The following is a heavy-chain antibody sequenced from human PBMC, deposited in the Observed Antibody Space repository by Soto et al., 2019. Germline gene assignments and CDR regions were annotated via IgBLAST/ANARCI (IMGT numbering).Heavy chain of an antibody. CDR2: IYHSGRT. V-gene: IGHV4-30-2*01. J-gene: IGHJ5*02. Sequence: QLQLQESGSGLVKPSQTLSLTCAVSGGSISSGGYSWSWIRQPPGKGLEWIGYIYHSGRTYYNLNHKYRLNISVNSSKNQSSPNLSCVTAADTAVYCCGRDPSPWRQATQEPVSS. CDR3: GRDPSP. CDR1: GGSISSGGYS.